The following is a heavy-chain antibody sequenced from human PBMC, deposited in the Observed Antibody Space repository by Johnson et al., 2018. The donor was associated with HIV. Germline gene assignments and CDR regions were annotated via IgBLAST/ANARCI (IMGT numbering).Heavy chain of an antibody. CDR3: AKDTVWSSGYYGGAFDI. CDR1: AFTFRNYA. CDR2: IGASGITT. V-gene: IGHV3-23*04. J-gene: IGHJ3*02. Sequence: VQLVESGGGLVQPGGSLRLSCAASAFTFRNYAMSWVRQAPGKGLEWVSGIGASGITTYYADSVKGRFTISRDNSKNTLYLQMNSLRAEDTAIYYCAKDTVWSSGYYGGAFDIWGQGTMVTVSS. D-gene: IGHD3-22*01.